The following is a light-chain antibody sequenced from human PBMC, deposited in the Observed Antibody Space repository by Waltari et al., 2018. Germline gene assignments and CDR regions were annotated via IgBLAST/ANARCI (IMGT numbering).Light chain of an antibody. CDR2: LGS. CDR3: MQTLQSLWT. CDR1: QSLLQNNGYYY. J-gene: IGKJ1*01. Sequence: DIVMTQSPLSLPVTPGEPSSSSCWSSQSLLQNNGYYYLYWYLQKPGQSPQLLIYLGSNRASGVPDRFSGSASGTDFTLKISRVEAEDVGVYYCMQTLQSLWTFGQGTKVELK. V-gene: IGKV2-28*01.